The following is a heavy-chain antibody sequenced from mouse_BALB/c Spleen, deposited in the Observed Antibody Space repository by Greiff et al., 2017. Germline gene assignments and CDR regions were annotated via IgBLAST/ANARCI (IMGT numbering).Heavy chain of an antibody. D-gene: IGHD1-2*01. Sequence: EVKLVESGGDLVKPGGSLKLSCAASGFTFSSYAMSWVRQSPEKRLEWVAEISSGGSYTYYPDTVTGRFTISRDNAKNTLYLEMSSLRSEDTAMYYCARRRITTATGAMDYWGQGTSVTVSS. V-gene: IGHV5-9-4*01. CDR3: ARRRITTATGAMDY. J-gene: IGHJ4*01. CDR1: GFTFSSYA. CDR2: ISSGGSYT.